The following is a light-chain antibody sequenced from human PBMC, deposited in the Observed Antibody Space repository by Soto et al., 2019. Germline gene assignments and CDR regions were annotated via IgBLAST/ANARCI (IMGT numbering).Light chain of an antibody. CDR3: QQYTNWPTWT. J-gene: IGKJ1*01. V-gene: IGKV3-15*01. Sequence: ETVMTQSPATLSVSPGGRATLSYRPSQSINDTLAWYQQKPGQAPRLVIYGASTRATGIPARFSGSGSGTEFTLTISSLQSEDFAVYYGQQYTNWPTWTFGQGTKVDIK. CDR2: GAS. CDR1: QSINDT.